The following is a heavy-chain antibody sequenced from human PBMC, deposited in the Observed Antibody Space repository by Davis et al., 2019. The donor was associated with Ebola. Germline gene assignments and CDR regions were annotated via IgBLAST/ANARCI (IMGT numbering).Heavy chain of an antibody. CDR2: IRSKANSYAT. J-gene: IGHJ4*02. CDR1: GFTFSGSA. D-gene: IGHD3-10*01. CDR3: TGNYYGSGKGDY. Sequence: AGSLRLSCAASGFTFSGSATHWVRQASGNGLEWVGRIRSKANSYATAYAASVKGRFTISRDDSKNTADLQMNSLKTEDTAVYYCTGNYYGSGKGDYWGQGTLVTVSS. V-gene: IGHV3-73*01.